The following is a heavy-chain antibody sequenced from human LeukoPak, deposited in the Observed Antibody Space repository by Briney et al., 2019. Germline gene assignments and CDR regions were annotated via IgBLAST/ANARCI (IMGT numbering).Heavy chain of an antibody. CDR2: IYSGGST. CDR3: ARGGSPRYYYYYMDV. J-gene: IGHJ6*03. Sequence: GGSLRLSCAASGFTVSSNYMSWVRQAPGKGLEWVSVIYSGGSTYYADSVKGRFTISRDNSKNTLYPQMNSLRAEDTAVYYCARGGSPRYYYYYMDVWGKGTTVTVSS. CDR1: GFTVSSNY. D-gene: IGHD5-12*01. V-gene: IGHV3-66*02.